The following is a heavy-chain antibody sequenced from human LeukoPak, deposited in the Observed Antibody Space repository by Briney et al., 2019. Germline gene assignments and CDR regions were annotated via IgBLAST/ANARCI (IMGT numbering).Heavy chain of an antibody. CDR2: ISGSSSYK. V-gene: IGHV3-21*01. CDR1: GFTFSSCS. CDR3: ARGLYSSSWVYDY. D-gene: IGHD6-13*01. Sequence: GGSLRLSCAASGFTFSSCSMNWFRQAPGKGLEWVSSISGSSSYKYYAESVKGRFTISRDNAKNSLYLQMSSLRAEDTAVYYCARGLYSSSWVYDYWGQGILVTVSA. J-gene: IGHJ4*02.